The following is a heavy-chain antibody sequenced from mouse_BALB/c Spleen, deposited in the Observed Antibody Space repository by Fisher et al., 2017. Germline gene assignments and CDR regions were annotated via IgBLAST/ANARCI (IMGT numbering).Heavy chain of an antibody. D-gene: IGHD2-4*01. CDR3: GRGDYLWYFDV. Sequence: KFKGKATLTADTSSSTAYMQLSSLTSEDSAVYYCGRGDYLWYFDVWGAGTTVTVSS. J-gene: IGHJ1*01. V-gene: IGHV1S12*01.